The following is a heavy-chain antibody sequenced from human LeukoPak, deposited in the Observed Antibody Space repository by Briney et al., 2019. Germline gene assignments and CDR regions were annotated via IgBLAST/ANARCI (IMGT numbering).Heavy chain of an antibody. D-gene: IGHD4-17*01. CDR1: GFTLSSYG. J-gene: IGHJ1*01. Sequence: PGRSLTLSCAPSGFTLSSYGMHWVRQAPGKGLEWVAVIWYDGSNKYYADSVKGRFTISRDNSKNTLYLQMNSLRAEDTAVYYCARDSTVTTTYQYFRHWGQGTLVTVSS. V-gene: IGHV3-33*01. CDR2: IWYDGSNK. CDR3: ARDSTVTTTYQYFRH.